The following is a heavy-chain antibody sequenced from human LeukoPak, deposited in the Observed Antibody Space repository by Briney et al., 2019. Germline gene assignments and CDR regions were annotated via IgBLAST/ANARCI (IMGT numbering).Heavy chain of an antibody. Sequence: SETLSLTCTVSDGSISIYYWNWIRQHPGKGLEWIGYIYNSGSSTIYNPSLQSRVTISVDMSKNQFPLRLSSVTAADTAVYFCVRDRELTYWGQGILVTVSS. V-gene: IGHV4-59*01. CDR1: DGSISIYY. CDR2: IYNSGSST. CDR3: VRDRELTY. D-gene: IGHD3-10*01. J-gene: IGHJ4*02.